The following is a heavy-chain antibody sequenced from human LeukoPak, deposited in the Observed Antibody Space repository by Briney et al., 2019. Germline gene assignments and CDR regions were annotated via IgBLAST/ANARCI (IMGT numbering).Heavy chain of an antibody. CDR2: IYYSGST. CDR1: GGSISPYY. D-gene: IGHD3-10*01. J-gene: IGHJ5*02. CDR3: ARTYYYGSGSSYFDP. Sequence: PSETLSLTCTVSGGSISPYYWSWIRQPPGKGLEWIGYIYYSGSTNYNPSLKSRVTISVDTSKNQFSLKLSSVTAADTAVYYCARTYYYGSGSSYFDPWGQGTLVTVSS. V-gene: IGHV4-59*01.